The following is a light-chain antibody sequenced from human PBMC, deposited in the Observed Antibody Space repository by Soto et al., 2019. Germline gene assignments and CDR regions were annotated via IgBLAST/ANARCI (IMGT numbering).Light chain of an antibody. J-gene: IGKJ5*01. CDR1: QSVSSSF. V-gene: IGKV3-20*01. Sequence: EIVLTQSPGTQSLSPGERATLSCRASQSVSSSFLAWYQQKPGQAPRLLIYDASSRATGIPDRFSGSGSGTDFTLTISRLEPEDFAMYYCQQYGSSPITFGQGTRLEIK. CDR2: DAS. CDR3: QQYGSSPIT.